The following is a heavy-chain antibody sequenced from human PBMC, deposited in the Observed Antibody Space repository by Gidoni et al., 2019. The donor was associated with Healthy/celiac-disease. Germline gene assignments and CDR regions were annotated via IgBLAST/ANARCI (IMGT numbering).Heavy chain of an antibody. V-gene: IGHV1-8*01. J-gene: IGHJ6*02. CDR3: ARLPSKGFLVRGQYPWGMDV. CDR2: MNPNSGNT. Sequence: QVQLVQSGAEVKKPGASVKVSCKASGYTFTSYDINWVRQATGQGLEWMGWMNPNSGNTGYAQKFQGRVTMTRNTSISTAYMELSSLRSEDTAVYYCARLPSKGFLVRGQYPWGMDVWGQGTTVTVSS. D-gene: IGHD3-10*01. CDR1: GYTFTSYD.